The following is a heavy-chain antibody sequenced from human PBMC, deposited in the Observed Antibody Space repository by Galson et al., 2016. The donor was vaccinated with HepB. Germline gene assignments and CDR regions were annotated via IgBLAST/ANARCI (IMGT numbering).Heavy chain of an antibody. CDR3: AKEQQRAFMPVDFDK. V-gene: IGHV3-23*01. CDR2: ISGGGRTT. CDR1: GFTFNDFA. Sequence: SLRLSCAASGFTFNDFAMSWVRQAPGKGLEWGSGISGGGRTTFYSDPLKGRFTIFRDNSKNILYLQMKRLRDEDTAVYFCAKEQQRAFMPVDFDKWGPGALGTVSS. D-gene: IGHD3-3*02. J-gene: IGHJ4*02.